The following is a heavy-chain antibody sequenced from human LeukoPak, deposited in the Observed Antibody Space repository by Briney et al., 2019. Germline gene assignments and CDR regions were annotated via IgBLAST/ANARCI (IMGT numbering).Heavy chain of an antibody. Sequence: PGGSLRLSCAASGFTFSSYAMSWVRQAPGKGLEWVSAFSGSGGSTYYADSVKGRFTISRDNSKNTLYLQMNSLRAEDTAVYYCAKDLVVVAATPVSYWGQGTLVTVSS. J-gene: IGHJ4*02. CDR2: FSGSGGST. D-gene: IGHD2-15*01. CDR3: AKDLVVVAATPVSY. CDR1: GFTFSSYA. V-gene: IGHV3-23*01.